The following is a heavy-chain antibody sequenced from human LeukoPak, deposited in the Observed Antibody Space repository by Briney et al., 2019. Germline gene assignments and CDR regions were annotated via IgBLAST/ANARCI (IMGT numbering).Heavy chain of an antibody. CDR1: GGSINNYY. CDR3: ARETYYDFHLNWFDP. Sequence: SETLSLTCTVSGGSINNYYWSWIRQPPGKGLEWIGYIYYSGSTNYNPSLKSRVTISVDTSKNQFSLKLSSVTAADTAVYYCARETYYDFHLNWFDPWGQGTLVTVSS. V-gene: IGHV4-59*01. CDR2: IYYSGST. D-gene: IGHD3-3*01. J-gene: IGHJ5*02.